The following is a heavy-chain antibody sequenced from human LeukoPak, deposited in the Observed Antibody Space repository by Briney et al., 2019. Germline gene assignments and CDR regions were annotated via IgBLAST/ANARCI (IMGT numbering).Heavy chain of an antibody. Sequence: SETLSLTCSVSGYSISSGYYWGWIRQPPGKGLEWIGSIYHSGKTYYNPSLKSRVTISVDTSKNQFSLRLNSMTAADTAVYYCARDRIAVSDPPNWFDSWGQGTLVIVSS. V-gene: IGHV4-38-2*02. CDR2: IYHSGKT. CDR3: ARDRIAVSDPPNWFDS. D-gene: IGHD6-19*01. CDR1: GYSISSGYY. J-gene: IGHJ5*01.